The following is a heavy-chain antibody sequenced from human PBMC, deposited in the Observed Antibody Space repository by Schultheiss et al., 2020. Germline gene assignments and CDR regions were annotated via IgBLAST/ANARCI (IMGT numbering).Heavy chain of an antibody. CDR2: IYYSGST. CDR1: GGSISSGGYS. CDR3: ARDPRSYNWNAGPLDY. V-gene: IGHV4-61*08. Sequence: SETLSLTCAVSGGSISSGGYSWSWIRQPPVKGLEWIGYIYYSGSTNYNPSLKSRVTISVDTSKNQFSLKLSSVTAADTAVYYCARDPRSYNWNAGPLDYWGQGTLVTVSS. D-gene: IGHD1-20*01. J-gene: IGHJ4*02.